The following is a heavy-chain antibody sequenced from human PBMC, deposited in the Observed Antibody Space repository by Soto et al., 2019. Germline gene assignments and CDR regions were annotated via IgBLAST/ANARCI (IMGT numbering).Heavy chain of an antibody. CDR1: GFTFSSYA. CDR2: ISGSGGST. D-gene: IGHD4-17*01. Sequence: EVQLLESGGGLVQPGGSLRLSCAASGFTFSSYAMSWVRQAPGKGLEWVSAISGSGGSTYYADSVKGRFTISRDNSKNTLHLQMTSLRAEDTAVYYCAKDLALYCDYVYSHGFDYWGQGTLVTVSS. V-gene: IGHV3-23*01. J-gene: IGHJ4*02. CDR3: AKDLALYCDYVYSHGFDY.